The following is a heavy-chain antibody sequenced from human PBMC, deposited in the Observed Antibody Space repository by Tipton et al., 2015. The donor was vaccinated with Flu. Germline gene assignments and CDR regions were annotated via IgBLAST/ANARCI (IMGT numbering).Heavy chain of an antibody. CDR2: ISWNRGTI. CDR3: AVLYGSGSYSGYY. D-gene: IGHD3-10*01. J-gene: IGHJ4*02. V-gene: IGHV3-9*01. CDR1: GFTFDDYA. Sequence: SLRLSCAASGFTFDDYAMHWVRQAPGKGLEWVSGISWNRGTIGYAASVKGRFTISRDNAKNSLYLQMNSLRPEDTAVYYCAVLYGSGSYSGYYWGLGTLATVSS.